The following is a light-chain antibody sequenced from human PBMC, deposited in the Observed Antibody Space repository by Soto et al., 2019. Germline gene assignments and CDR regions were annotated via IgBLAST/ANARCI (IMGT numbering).Light chain of an antibody. V-gene: IGLV2-14*01. CDR1: SSDVGGCND. Sequence: QSALTQPASVSRSPGQSITISCTGTSSDVGGCNDVSWYQQHPGEAPKLMIYDVSNRPSGVSNRFSGSKSGNTASLTISGLQAEDEADYYFSSYTSSSTYVFGTGTKVTV. J-gene: IGLJ1*01. CDR2: DVS. CDR3: SSYTSSSTYV.